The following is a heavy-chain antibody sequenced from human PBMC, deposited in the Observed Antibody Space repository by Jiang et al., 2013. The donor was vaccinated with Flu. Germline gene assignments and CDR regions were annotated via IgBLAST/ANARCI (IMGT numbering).Heavy chain of an antibody. J-gene: IGHJ4*02. CDR1: GFTFSSYA. CDR2: ISGSGGST. D-gene: IGHD2-15*01. Sequence: VQLVESGGGLVQPGGSLRLSCAASGFTFSSYAMSWVRQAPGKGLEWVSAISGSGGSTYYADSVKGRFTISRDNSKNTLYLQMNSLRAEDTAVYYCAKGSLGYCSGGSCYTNFDYWGQGTLVTVSS. V-gene: IGHV3-23*04. CDR3: AKGSLGYCSGGSCYTNFDY.